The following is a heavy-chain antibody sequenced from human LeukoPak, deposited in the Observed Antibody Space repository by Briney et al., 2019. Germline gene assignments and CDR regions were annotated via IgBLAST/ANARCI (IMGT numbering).Heavy chain of an antibody. CDR1: GYTFTSYY. J-gene: IGHJ4*02. CDR2: INPSGGGT. D-gene: IGHD6-13*01. CDR3: ATVAAAGTRIDY. V-gene: IGHV1-46*01. Sequence: ASVKVSCKASGYTFTSYYMHWVRQAPGQGLEWMGIINPSGGGTSYAQKFQGRVTMTRDTSTSTVYMELSSLRSEDTAVYYCATVAAAGTRIDYWGQGTLVTVSS.